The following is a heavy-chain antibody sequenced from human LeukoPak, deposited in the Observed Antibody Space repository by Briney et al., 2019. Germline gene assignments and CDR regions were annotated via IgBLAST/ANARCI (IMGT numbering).Heavy chain of an antibody. Sequence: GGSLRLSCTTSGFTFVDYAMSWVRQGPGEGLGWVAFIRSNGYGEKTELAESVKGRFTISRDDSRSIAYLQMNSLKTEDTAVYYCTRDIRGSGTYKHLYFDFWGQGSLVTVSS. D-gene: IGHD3-10*01. CDR2: IRSNGYGEKT. CDR3: TRDIRGSGTYKHLYFDF. V-gene: IGHV3-49*04. CDR1: GFTFVDYA. J-gene: IGHJ4*02.